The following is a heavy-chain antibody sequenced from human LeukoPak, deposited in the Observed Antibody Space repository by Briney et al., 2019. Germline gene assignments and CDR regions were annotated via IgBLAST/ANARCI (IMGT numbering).Heavy chain of an antibody. V-gene: IGHV4-38-2*01. Sequence: PSETLSLTCAVSGYSISSGYYWGWIRQPPGKGLEWIGSIYHSGSTYYNPSLKSRVTISVDTSKNQFSLKLSSVTAADTAVYYCARGFYGDYRGLAFDIWGQGTMVTVSS. J-gene: IGHJ3*02. CDR3: ARGFYGDYRGLAFDI. CDR1: GYSISSGYY. D-gene: IGHD4-17*01. CDR2: IYHSGST.